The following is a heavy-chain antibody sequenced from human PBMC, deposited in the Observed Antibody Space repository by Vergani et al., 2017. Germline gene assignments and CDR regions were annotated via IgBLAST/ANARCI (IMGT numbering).Heavy chain of an antibody. Sequence: QVQLQQWGAGLLKPSETLSLTCAVYGGSFSNYFWSWVRQPPGQGLEWIGEVNQRGTANYNPSLKSRVTISTDASQNHFSLTLSSVTAADTAVYYCARGFRGLTGYYFRYFDNRGQGALVAVSS. CDR1: GGSFSNYF. V-gene: IGHV4-34*01. J-gene: IGHJ4*02. CDR2: VNQRGTA. CDR3: ARGFRGLTGYYFRYFDN. D-gene: IGHD3-22*01.